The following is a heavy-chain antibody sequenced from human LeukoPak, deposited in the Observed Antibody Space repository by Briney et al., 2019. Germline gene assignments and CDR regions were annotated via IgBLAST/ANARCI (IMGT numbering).Heavy chain of an antibody. D-gene: IGHD2-2*01. J-gene: IGHJ4*02. V-gene: IGHV3-53*01. CDR2: IYSGGST. Sequence: GGSLRLSCAASGFTVSSNYMSWVRQAPGKGLEWVSVIYSGGSTYYADSVKGRFTISRDNSKNTLYLQMNSLRAEDTAVYYCARGIVVVPAASPGYFDYWGQGTLVTVSS. CDR3: ARGIVVVPAASPGYFDY. CDR1: GFTVSSNY.